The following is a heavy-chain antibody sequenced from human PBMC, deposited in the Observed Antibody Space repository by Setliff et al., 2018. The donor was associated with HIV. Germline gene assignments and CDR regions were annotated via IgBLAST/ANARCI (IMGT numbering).Heavy chain of an antibody. CDR1: GGSISSYY. D-gene: IGHD3-3*01. J-gene: IGHJ5*02. V-gene: IGHV4-4*08. CDR2: IYIGST. Sequence: SSETLSLTCTVSGGSISSYYWSWIRQPPGKGLEWIGHIYIGSTNYNPSLKSRVTISADTSKNQFSLKLSSVTAADTAVYYCASLRNFWSGMKLGWFDPWGQGTLVTVSS. CDR3: ASLRNFWSGMKLGWFDP.